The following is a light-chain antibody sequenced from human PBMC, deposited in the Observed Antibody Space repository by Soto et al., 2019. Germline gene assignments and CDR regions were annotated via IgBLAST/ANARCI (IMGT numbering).Light chain of an antibody. J-gene: IGKJ1*01. Sequence: DIQMTQSPSSLSASVGDRVTITCRASQRITRYLNWYQQKPGKAPKLLMYAASNLESGVPSRFSGGGSETDFTLTISSLQPEDFATYYCQQTYDTPRAFGQGTKVEIK. CDR3: QQTYDTPRA. V-gene: IGKV1-39*01. CDR1: QRITRY. CDR2: AAS.